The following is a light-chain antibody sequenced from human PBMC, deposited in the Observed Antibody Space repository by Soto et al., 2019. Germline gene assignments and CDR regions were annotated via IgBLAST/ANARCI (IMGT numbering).Light chain of an antibody. J-gene: IGKJ3*01. CDR1: QSFPRSS. V-gene: IGKV3-20*01. CDR3: QQYGSSPVT. CDR2: GAS. Sequence: EIVLTQSPGTLSLSPGERATLTCRASQSFPRSSLAWYQQKPGQAPRLLMYGASSRATGIPDRFSGSGSGTDFTLTISRLEPEDFAVYYCQQYGSSPVTFGPGTTVDIK.